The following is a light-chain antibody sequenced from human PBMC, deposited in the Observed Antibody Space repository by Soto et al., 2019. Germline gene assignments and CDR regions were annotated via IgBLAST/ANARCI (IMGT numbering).Light chain of an antibody. J-gene: IGKJ5*01. Sequence: DIQMTQSPSSLSASVGDRVTITCRASQSISRYLNWYQQKPGKAPNLMIYVASSLQSEVPSRFSGSGSGTDFTLTITSLKPEDFATYYCQQSYGTPITFGQGTRLEIK. CDR1: QSISRY. CDR3: QQSYGTPIT. V-gene: IGKV1-39*01. CDR2: VAS.